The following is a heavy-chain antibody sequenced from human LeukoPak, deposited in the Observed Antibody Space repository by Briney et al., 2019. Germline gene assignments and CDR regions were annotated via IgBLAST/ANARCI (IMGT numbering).Heavy chain of an antibody. Sequence: GGSLRLSCAASGFTFSSYAMSWVRQAPGKGLEWVSAISGSGGSIYYADSVKGRFTISRDNSKNTLYLQMNSLRAEDTAVYYCAKDKSWARYYDSSGYPLPRSSHPFDYWGQGTLVTVSS. CDR2: ISGSGGSI. J-gene: IGHJ4*02. CDR3: AKDKSWARYYDSSGYPLPRSSHPFDY. D-gene: IGHD3-22*01. V-gene: IGHV3-23*01. CDR1: GFTFSSYA.